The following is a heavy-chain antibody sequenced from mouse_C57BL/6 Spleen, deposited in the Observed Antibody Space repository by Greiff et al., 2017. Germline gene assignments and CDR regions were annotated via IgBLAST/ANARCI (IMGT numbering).Heavy chain of an antibody. CDR3: ARADDYDVLDY. V-gene: IGHV5-16*01. J-gene: IGHJ2*01. D-gene: IGHD2-4*01. CDR2: INYDGSST. Sequence: EVKVVESEGGLVQPGSSMKLSCTASGFTFSDYYMAWVRQVPEKGLEWVANINYDGSSTYYLDSLKSRFIISRDNAKNILYLHMSSLKSEDTATYYCARADDYDVLDYWGQGTTLTVSS. CDR1: GFTFSDYY.